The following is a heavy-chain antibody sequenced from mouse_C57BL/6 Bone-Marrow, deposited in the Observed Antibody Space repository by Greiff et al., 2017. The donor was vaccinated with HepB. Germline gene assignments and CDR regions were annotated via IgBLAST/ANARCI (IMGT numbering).Heavy chain of an antibody. CDR1: GYSFTGYF. Sequence: EVQLQQSGPELVKPGDSVKISCKASGYSFTGYFLNWVMQSHGKSLEWIGRINPYNGDTFYNQKFKGKATVTVDKSSSTAHMELRSLTSEDSAVYYCARDTTVVATPAWVAYWGQGTLVTVSA. J-gene: IGHJ3*01. D-gene: IGHD1-1*01. V-gene: IGHV1-20*01. CDR3: ARDTTVVATPAWVAY. CDR2: INPYNGDT.